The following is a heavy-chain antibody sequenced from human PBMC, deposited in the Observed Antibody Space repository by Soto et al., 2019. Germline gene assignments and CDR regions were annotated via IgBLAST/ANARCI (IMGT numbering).Heavy chain of an antibody. V-gene: IGHV1-18*01. CDR1: GYSFHTYA. Sequence: ASVKVSCKASGYSFHTYAISWVRQAPGQGLEWVGWISGYNGNTNYAEKFQGRVTLTTNTSTKTAFMELRGLTSDDTAVYYCAREYGMDVWGQGTTVTVSS. J-gene: IGHJ6*02. CDR2: ISGYNGNT. CDR3: AREYGMDV.